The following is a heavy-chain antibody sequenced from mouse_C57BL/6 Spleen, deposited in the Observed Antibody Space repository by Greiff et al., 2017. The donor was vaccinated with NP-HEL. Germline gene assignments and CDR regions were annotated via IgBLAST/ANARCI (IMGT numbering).Heavy chain of an antibody. CDR3: TRERIYYSNYLFDY. J-gene: IGHJ2*01. CDR2: ISSGGDYI. D-gene: IGHD2-5*01. CDR1: GFTFSSYA. V-gene: IGHV5-9-1*02. Sequence: EVKLVESGEGLVKPGGSLKLSCAASGFTFSSYAMSWVRQTPEKRLEWVAYISSGGDYIYYADTVKGRFTISRDNARNTLYLQMSSLKSEDTAMYYCTRERIYYSNYLFDYWGQGTTLTVSS.